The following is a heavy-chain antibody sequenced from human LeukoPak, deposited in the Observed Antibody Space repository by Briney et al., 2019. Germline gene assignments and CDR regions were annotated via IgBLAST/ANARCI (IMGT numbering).Heavy chain of an antibody. CDR3: AKSPYDSSGYYYFDY. J-gene: IGHJ4*02. D-gene: IGHD3-22*01. CDR2: ISGSGGST. CDR1: GFTFSSYA. Sequence: GGSLRLSCAASGFTFSSYAMSWVRQAPGKGLEWVSAISGSGGSTYYADSVKGRFTISRDNSKNTLYLQMNSLRAEDTAVYYCAKSPYDSSGYYYFDYWGQGTLVTVSS. V-gene: IGHV3-23*01.